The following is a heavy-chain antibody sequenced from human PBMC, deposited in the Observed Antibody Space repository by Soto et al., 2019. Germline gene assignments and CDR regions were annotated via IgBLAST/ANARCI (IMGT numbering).Heavy chain of an antibody. J-gene: IGHJ5*02. CDR2: IIPIFGTA. Sequence: QVQLVQSGAEVKKPGSSEKVSCKASGGTLRSYSISWVRQAPGQGLKWMGGIIPIFGTANYAQKFQGRVTIIADESTSTAYMELTNLKSEDTAVYYCARSRLGGKLPSYNWFDPWGQGTLVTVSS. CDR3: ARSRLGGKLPSYNWFDP. V-gene: IGHV1-69*01. D-gene: IGHD3-16*02. CDR1: GGTLRSYS.